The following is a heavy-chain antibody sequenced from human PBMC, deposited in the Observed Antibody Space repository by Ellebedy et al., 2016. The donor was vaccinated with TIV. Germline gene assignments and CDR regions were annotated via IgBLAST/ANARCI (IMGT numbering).Heavy chain of an antibody. CDR2: ISSRSSTR. CDR1: GFTFSSYS. J-gene: IGHJ2*01. V-gene: IGHV3-48*02. D-gene: IGHD2-21*02. Sequence: PGGSLRLSCAASGFTFSSYSMNWVRQAPGKGLEWVSYISSRSSTRYYADSVEGRFTISRDNGKSSLYLQMSSLRDEDTAVYYCARGHRRRAKCTGDCPRYWYFDLWGRGTLVTVSS. CDR3: ARGHRRRAKCTGDCPRYWYFDL.